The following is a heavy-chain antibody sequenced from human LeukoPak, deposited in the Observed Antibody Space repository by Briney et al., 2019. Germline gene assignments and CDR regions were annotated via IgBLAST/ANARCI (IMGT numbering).Heavy chain of an antibody. CDR1: GFTFSNYA. CDR3: AKDHDSSGYYYQNWFDP. D-gene: IGHD3-22*01. Sequence: PGGSLKLSCAASGFTFSNYAMTWVRQAPGKGLECVSTITGSGFSTYYADSVKGRFTISRDNSKNTLYLQMNSLTAEDTAVYYCAKDHDSSGYYYQNWFDPWGQGTLVTVSS. CDR2: ITGSGFST. J-gene: IGHJ5*02. V-gene: IGHV3-23*01.